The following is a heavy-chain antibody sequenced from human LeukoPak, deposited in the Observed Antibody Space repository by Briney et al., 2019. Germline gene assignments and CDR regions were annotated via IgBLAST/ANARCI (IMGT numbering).Heavy chain of an antibody. J-gene: IGHJ4*02. CDR3: AKGLYCSSTSCRIDLDY. CDR2: VSGSATKT. CDR1: GFTFSSYV. Sequence: GGSLRLSCAASGFTFSSYVMCWVRQAPGKGLEWVAGVSGSATKTYYADSVKGRFTISRDKSKTTLYLHMNNLRAEDTAVYYCAKGLYCSSTSCRIDLDYWGQGTLVTVSS. D-gene: IGHD2-2*01. V-gene: IGHV3-23*01.